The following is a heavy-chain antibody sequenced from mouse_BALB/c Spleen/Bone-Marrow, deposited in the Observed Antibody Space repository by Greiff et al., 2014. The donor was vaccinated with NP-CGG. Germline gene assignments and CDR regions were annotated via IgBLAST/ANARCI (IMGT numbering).Heavy chain of an antibody. D-gene: IGHD2-2*01. CDR3: TRWLPYAMDY. CDR1: GYTFTNYW. J-gene: IGHJ4*01. CDR2: IYPSDSYT. Sequence: VQLQQSGAELVRPGASVKLSCKASGYTFTNYWINWVKQRPGQGLEWIGNIYPSDSYTNYNHKFKDKATLTVAKSSSTAYMQLSSPTSEDSAVYCCTRWLPYAMDYWGQGTSVTVSS. V-gene: IGHV1-69*02.